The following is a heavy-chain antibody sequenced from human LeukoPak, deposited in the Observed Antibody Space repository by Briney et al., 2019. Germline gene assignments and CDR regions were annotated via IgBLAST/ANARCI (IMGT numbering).Heavy chain of an antibody. CDR2: IYYSGST. CDR1: GGSFSGYY. D-gene: IGHD3-22*01. J-gene: IGHJ4*02. V-gene: IGHV4-34*01. CDR3: ARYHITMTWVDY. Sequence: SETLSLTCAVYGGSFSGYYWSWIRQPPGKGLEWIGSIYYSGSTYYNPSLKSRVTISVDTSKNQFSLKLSSVTAADTAVYYCARYHITMTWVDYWGQGTLVTVSS.